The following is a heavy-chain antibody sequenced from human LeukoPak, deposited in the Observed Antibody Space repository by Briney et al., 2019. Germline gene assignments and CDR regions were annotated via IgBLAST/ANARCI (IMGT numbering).Heavy chain of an antibody. J-gene: IGHJ4*02. CDR1: GFTFSSYG. D-gene: IGHD5-18*01. CDR2: ISYDGSNK. Sequence: GGSLRLSCAASGFTFSSYGMHWVRRAPGKGLEWVAVISYDGSNKYYADSVKGRFTISRDNSKNTLYLQMDSLRAEDTAVYYCAKADTAMVTRGYFDYWGQGTLVTVSS. V-gene: IGHV3-30*18. CDR3: AKADTAMVTRGYFDY.